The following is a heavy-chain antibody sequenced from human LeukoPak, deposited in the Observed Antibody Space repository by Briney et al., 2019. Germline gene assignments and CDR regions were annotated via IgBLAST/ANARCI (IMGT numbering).Heavy chain of an antibody. J-gene: IGHJ4*02. V-gene: IGHV3-53*01. D-gene: IGHD5-18*01. Sequence: GGSLRLSCAASGFSVSTTYMSWVRQAPGKGPEWVSLIYSGSDTYYPDSVKGRFTISRDDFKNTVFLQMNSLRAEDTAVYYCATRDKGGYNYGYLDYWGQGSLVTVSS. CDR2: IYSGSDT. CDR1: GFSVSTTY. CDR3: ATRDKGGYNYGYLDY.